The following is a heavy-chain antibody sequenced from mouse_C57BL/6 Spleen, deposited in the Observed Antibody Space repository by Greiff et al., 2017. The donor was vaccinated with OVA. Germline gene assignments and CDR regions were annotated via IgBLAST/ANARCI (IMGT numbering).Heavy chain of an antibody. CDR2: IYPGDGDT. CDR1: GYAFSSSW. V-gene: IGHV1-82*01. J-gene: IGHJ1*03. D-gene: IGHD2-13*01. Sequence: VQGVESGPELVKPGASVKISCKASGYAFSSSWMNWVKQRPGKGLEWIGRIYPGDGDTNYNGKFKGKATLTADKSSSTAYMQLSSLTSEDSAVYFCARGDPWYFDVWGTGTTVTVSS. CDR3: ARGDPWYFDV.